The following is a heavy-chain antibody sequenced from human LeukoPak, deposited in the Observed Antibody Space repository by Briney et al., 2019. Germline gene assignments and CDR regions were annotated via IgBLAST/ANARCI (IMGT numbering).Heavy chain of an antibody. D-gene: IGHD1-26*01. J-gene: IGHJ4*02. CDR1: GGSISGYY. V-gene: IGHV4-59*08. CDR3: ASGSYYLDY. Sequence: PSETLSLTCTVSGGSISGYYWSWIRQPPGKGLEWIGYIYYSGSTNYNPSLKSRVTISVDTSKNQFSLKLSSVTAADTAVYYCASGSYYLDYWGQGTLVTVSS. CDR2: IYYSGST.